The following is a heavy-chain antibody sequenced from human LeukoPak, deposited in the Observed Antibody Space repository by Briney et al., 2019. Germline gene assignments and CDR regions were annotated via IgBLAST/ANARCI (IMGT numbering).Heavy chain of an antibody. D-gene: IGHD3-3*01. Sequence: PSETLSLTCAVSGYSISSGYYWGWLRQPPGKGLEWIGSIYHSGSTYYNPSLKSRVTISIDTSKNQFSLKLSSVTAADTAVYYCASEYYDFWSGYYGYWGQGTLVTVSS. V-gene: IGHV4-38-2*01. CDR2: IYHSGST. J-gene: IGHJ4*02. CDR3: ASEYYDFWSGYYGY. CDR1: GYSISSGYY.